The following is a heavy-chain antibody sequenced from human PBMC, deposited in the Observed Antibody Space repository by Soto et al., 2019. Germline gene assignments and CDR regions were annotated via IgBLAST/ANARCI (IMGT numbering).Heavy chain of an antibody. CDR2: IYYSGST. Sequence: TLSLTCTVSGGSISSGGYYWSWIRQHPGKGLEWIGYIYYSGSTYYNPSLKSRVTISVDTSKNQFSLKLSSVTAADTAVYYCARESAGTLLHPGVVDYWGQGTLVTVSS. D-gene: IGHD6-13*01. CDR3: ARESAGTLLHPGVVDY. V-gene: IGHV4-31*03. CDR1: GGSISSGGYY. J-gene: IGHJ4*02.